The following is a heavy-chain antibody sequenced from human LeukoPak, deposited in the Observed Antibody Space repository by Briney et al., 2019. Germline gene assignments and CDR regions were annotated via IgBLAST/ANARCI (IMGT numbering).Heavy chain of an antibody. V-gene: IGHV4-34*01. J-gene: IGHJ4*02. CDR1: GGSFSGYY. D-gene: IGHD6-19*01. Sequence: SETLSLTCAVYGGSFSGYYWSWIRQPPGKRLEWIGEINHSGSTNYNPSLKSRVTISVDTSKNQFSLKLSSVTAADTAVYYCARARDSSGWYSLAFDYWGQGTLVTVSS. CDR3: ARARDSSGWYSLAFDY. CDR2: INHSGST.